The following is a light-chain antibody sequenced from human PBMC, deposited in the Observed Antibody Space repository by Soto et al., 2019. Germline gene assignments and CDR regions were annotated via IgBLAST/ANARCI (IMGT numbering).Light chain of an antibody. CDR3: QQYNSYSEA. V-gene: IGKV1-5*03. Sequence: DIQMTQSPSTLSGPVGGRVTITCRASQTISSWLAWYQQKAGQAPKLLIYKASSLESGVPSRFSGSGSGTEFTLTISSLQPDDFETYYCQQYNSYSEAFGQGTKVDIK. CDR2: KAS. CDR1: QTISSW. J-gene: IGKJ1*01.